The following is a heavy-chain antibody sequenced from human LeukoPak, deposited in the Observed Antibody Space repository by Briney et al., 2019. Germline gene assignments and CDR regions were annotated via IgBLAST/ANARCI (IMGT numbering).Heavy chain of an antibody. CDR3: ARELSSGSSGSGSP. CDR1: GFTFSSYW. CDR2: INTDGSST. D-gene: IGHD3-10*01. V-gene: IGHV3-74*01. J-gene: IGHJ5*02. Sequence: GGSLTLSCAASGFTFSSYWMLWVRHAPGKGLVWVSRINTDGSSTIYADSVKGRFTISRDNAKNTLYLQMNRQRAEDTAVYYCARELSSGSSGSGSPWGQGTLVTVSS.